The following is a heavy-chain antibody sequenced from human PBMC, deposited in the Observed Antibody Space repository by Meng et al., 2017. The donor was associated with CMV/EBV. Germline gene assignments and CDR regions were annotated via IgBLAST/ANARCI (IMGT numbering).Heavy chain of an antibody. D-gene: IGHD3-10*01. CDR1: GYPFTSYG. V-gene: IGHV1-18*01. Sequence: VQVGKSGAEVKKPGASVKVPCKDSGYPFTSYGISWVRQAPGQGLEWMGWISAYNGNTNYAQKLQGRVTMTTDTSTSTAYMELRSLRSDDTAVYYCARNYYGSGGWLDPWGQGTLVTVSS. J-gene: IGHJ5*02. CDR2: ISAYNGNT. CDR3: ARNYYGSGGWLDP.